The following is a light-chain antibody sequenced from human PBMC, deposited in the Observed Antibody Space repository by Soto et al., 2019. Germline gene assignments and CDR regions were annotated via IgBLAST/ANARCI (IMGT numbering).Light chain of an antibody. J-gene: IGKJ4*01. CDR3: QQRCNWPPVT. Sequence: DIQLTQSPSFLSTSVGDKVTITCRASQGIGSYLAWYQQKPGKAPKFLICLASTLQSGVPSRFSGTRSGTEFNLTISNLQPEDFAVYYCQQRCNWPPVTFGGGTKVEIK. CDR1: QGIGSY. V-gene: IGKV1-9*01. CDR2: LAS.